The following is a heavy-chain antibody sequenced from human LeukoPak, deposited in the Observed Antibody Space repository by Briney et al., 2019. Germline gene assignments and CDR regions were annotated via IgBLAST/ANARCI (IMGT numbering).Heavy chain of an antibody. Sequence: GGSLRLSCAASGFTFSSYWMHWVRQAPGKGLVWVSRTNTDGSSTTYADSVKGRFTISRDNSKNTLYLQMNSLRAEDTAVYYCAKDRRQLRTYFDYWGQGTLVTVSS. CDR1: GFTFSSYW. V-gene: IGHV3-74*01. D-gene: IGHD6-6*01. CDR2: TNTDGSST. J-gene: IGHJ4*02. CDR3: AKDRRQLRTYFDY.